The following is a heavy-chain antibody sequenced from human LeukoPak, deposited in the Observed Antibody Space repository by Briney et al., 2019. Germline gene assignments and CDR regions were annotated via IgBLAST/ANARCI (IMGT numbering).Heavy chain of an antibody. CDR1: GFTFSDYY. CDR2: ISSSGSTI. V-gene: IGHV3-11*04. Sequence: GGSLRLSCAASGFTFSDYYMNWIRQAPGKGLEWVSSISSSGSTIYYSDSVKGRFTISRDNAKNSLYLQMNSLRAEDTAVYYCARNYDFWSGPGGYWGQGTLVTVSS. J-gene: IGHJ4*02. CDR3: ARNYDFWSGPGGY. D-gene: IGHD3-3*01.